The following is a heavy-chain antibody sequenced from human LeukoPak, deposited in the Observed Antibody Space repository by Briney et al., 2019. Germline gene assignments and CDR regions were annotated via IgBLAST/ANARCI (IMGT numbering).Heavy chain of an antibody. CDR3: AGGAYYYDSSGPY. Sequence: GGSLRLSCAASGFTVSSHYMSWVRQAPGKGLEWGSVIYSGGSTYYADSVKGRFTISRDNSKNTLYLQMNSLRAEDTAVYYCAGGAYYYDSSGPYWGQGTLVTVSS. CDR1: GFTVSSHY. V-gene: IGHV3-53*01. J-gene: IGHJ4*02. CDR2: IYSGGST. D-gene: IGHD3-22*01.